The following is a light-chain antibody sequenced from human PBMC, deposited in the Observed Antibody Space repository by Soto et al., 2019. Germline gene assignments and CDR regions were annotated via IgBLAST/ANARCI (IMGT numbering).Light chain of an antibody. J-gene: IGKJ2*01. CDR3: EQFCSSITHT. V-gene: IGKV3-20*01. CDR1: QVIGSRY. Sequence: EIVMTQSPGTLSLSPGERATISCRASQVIGSRYLAWYHQKSGQAPRLPIYGASSRATGIPDRFSGSGSGTAFALTISRLEPEEFGVYYCEQFCSSITHTFGKGTKLEIK. CDR2: GAS.